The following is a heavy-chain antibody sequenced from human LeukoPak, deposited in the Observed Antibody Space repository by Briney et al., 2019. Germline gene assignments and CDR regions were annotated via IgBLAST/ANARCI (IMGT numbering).Heavy chain of an antibody. J-gene: IGHJ4*02. D-gene: IGHD1-20*01. Sequence: GGSLRLSCAASGFTFSNAWMSWVRQAPGKGLEWVGRIKSKTDGGTTDYAAPVKGKFTNSRDDSKNTLYLQMNSLKTEDTAVYYCTTDEVNWNPPGYWGQGTLVTVSS. CDR2: IKSKTDGGTT. CDR3: TTDEVNWNPPGY. V-gene: IGHV3-15*01. CDR1: GFTFSNAW.